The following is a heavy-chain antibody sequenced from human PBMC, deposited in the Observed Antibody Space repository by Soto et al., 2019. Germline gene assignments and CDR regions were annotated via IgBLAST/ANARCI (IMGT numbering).Heavy chain of an antibody. Sequence: QVQLVESGGGVVQPGRSLRLSCAASGFTFSSYAMHWVRQAPGKGLEWVAVISYDGSNKYYADSVKGRFTISRDNSKNTLYLQMNRLSAEDTAVYYCSRALTNYHVRDAFDISGHRTIVTVSS. CDR1: GFTFSSYA. D-gene: IGHD3-9*01. CDR2: ISYDGSNK. CDR3: SRALTNYHVRDAFDI. V-gene: IGHV3-30-3*01. J-gene: IGHJ3*02.